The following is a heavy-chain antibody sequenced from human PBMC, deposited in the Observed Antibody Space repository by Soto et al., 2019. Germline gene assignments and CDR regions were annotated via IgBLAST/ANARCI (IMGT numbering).Heavy chain of an antibody. CDR2: IYYSGST. CDR1: GGSISSYY. V-gene: IGHV4-59*08. Sequence: QVQLQESGPGLVKPSETLSLTCTVSGGSISSYYWSWIRQPPGKGLEWIGYIYYSGSTNYNPSLKSRVTISVDTSKNQFSLKLSSVTAADTAVYYCARVTSGLVIVDYWGQGTLVTVSS. J-gene: IGHJ4*02. D-gene: IGHD5-12*01. CDR3: ARVTSGLVIVDY.